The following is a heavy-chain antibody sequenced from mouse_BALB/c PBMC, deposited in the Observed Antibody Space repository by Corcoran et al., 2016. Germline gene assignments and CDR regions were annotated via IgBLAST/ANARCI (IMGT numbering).Heavy chain of an antibody. Sequence: EVLLQQSGPELVKPGASVKIPCKASGYIFTDYNMDWVKQSHGKSLEWIGDINSNNGGTIYNQKFKGKATLTVDKSSSTAYMELRSLTSEDTAVYYCARRDYFGSSPSDYWGQGTTLTVSS. CDR3: ARRDYFGSSPSDY. V-gene: IGHV1-18*01. J-gene: IGHJ2*01. CDR1: GYIFTDYN. D-gene: IGHD1-1*01. CDR2: INSNNGGT.